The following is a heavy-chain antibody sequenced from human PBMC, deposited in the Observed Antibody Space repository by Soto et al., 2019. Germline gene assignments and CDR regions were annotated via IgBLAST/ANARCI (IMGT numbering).Heavy chain of an antibody. Sequence: QVQLVQSGAEVKKPGSSVKVSCKASGGTFSSYAISWVRQAPGQGLEWMGGIIPIFGAANYEQKFQGRVTITADKSTSTAYMELSSLRSEDTAVYYCARKYCSSASGRSYYGMDVWGQGTTVTVSS. D-gene: IGHD2-2*01. CDR2: IIPIFGAA. V-gene: IGHV1-69*06. CDR3: ARKYCSSASGRSYYGMDV. CDR1: GGTFSSYA. J-gene: IGHJ6*02.